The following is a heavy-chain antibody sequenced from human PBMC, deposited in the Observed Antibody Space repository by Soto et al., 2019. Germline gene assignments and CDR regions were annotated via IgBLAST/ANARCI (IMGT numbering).Heavy chain of an antibody. CDR1: GVSISSSSYY. V-gene: IGHV4-39*01. CDR2: IYYSGST. CDR3: ASLAAATVPYYYYYGMDV. Sequence: SETGSLTCTVSGVSISSSSYYWGWIRQPPGKGLEWIGSIYYSGSTYYNPSLKSRVTISVDTSKNQFSLKLSSVTAADTAVYYCASLAAATVPYYYYYGMDVWGQGATVTVSS. J-gene: IGHJ6*02. D-gene: IGHD6-13*01.